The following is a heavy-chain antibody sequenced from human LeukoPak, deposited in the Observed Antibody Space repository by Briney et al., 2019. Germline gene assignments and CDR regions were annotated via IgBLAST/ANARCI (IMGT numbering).Heavy chain of an antibody. V-gene: IGHV3-53*01. CDR1: GFTVSSNY. Sequence: GGSLRLSCAASGFTVSSNYMSWVRQAPGKGLEWVSVIYSGGSTYYADSVKGRFTISRDKSKNTLYLQMNSLRAEDTAVYYCARGGYSYGSNRDYWGQGTLVTVSS. D-gene: IGHD5-18*01. J-gene: IGHJ4*02. CDR3: ARGGYSYGSNRDY. CDR2: IYSGGST.